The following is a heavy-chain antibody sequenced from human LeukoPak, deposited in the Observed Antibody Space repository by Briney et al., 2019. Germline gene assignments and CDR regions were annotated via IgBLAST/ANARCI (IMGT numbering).Heavy chain of an antibody. CDR3: ARVKTMIVAGFDY. V-gene: IGHV4-34*01. CDR2: INHSGST. CDR1: GGSFSGYY. Sequence: SETLSLTCAVHGGSFSGYYWSWIRQPPGKGLEWIGEINHSGSTNYNPSLKSRVTISVDTSKNQFSLKLSSVTAADTAVYYCARVKTMIVAGFDYWGQGTLVTVSS. D-gene: IGHD3-22*01. J-gene: IGHJ4*02.